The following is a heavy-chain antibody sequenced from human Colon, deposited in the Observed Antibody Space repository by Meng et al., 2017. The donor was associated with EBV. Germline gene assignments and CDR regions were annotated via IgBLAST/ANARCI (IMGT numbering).Heavy chain of an antibody. CDR1: GGSLSSRNW. V-gene: IGHV4-4*02. CDR2: IYHSGST. CDR3: ARVGAYCGGDCYHPR. D-gene: IGHD2-21*02. J-gene: IGHJ4*02. Sequence: EPHPGLVKPSGTLSLPCAGSGGSLSSRNWWSWVRQPPGKGLEWIGEIYHSGSTNYNPSLKSRVTISVDESKNQFSLRLSSVTAADTAVYYCARVGAYCGGDCYHPRWGQGTLVTVSS.